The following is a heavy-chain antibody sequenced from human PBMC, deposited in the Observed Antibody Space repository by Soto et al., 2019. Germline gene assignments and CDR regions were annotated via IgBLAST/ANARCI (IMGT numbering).Heavy chain of an antibody. V-gene: IGHV2-5*02. D-gene: IGHD3-22*01. CDR3: ARRPPTVAITTYFDY. J-gene: IGHJ4*02. Sequence: SGPTLVNPTQTLALTCTFSGFSLTTSGVGVGWIRQPPGKALEWLALIYWDDDNRYSPSLKSRLTVTKDSSKNQVILTMTNMDPVDTATYYCARRPPTVAITTYFDYWGQGTLVTVSS. CDR2: IYWDDDN. CDR1: GFSLTTSGVG.